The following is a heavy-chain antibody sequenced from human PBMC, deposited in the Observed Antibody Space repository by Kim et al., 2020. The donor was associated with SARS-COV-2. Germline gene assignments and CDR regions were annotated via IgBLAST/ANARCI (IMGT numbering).Heavy chain of an antibody. CDR2: INSDGSST. CDR1: GFTFSSYW. Sequence: GGSLRLSCAASGFTFSSYWMHWVRQAPGKGLVWVSRINSDGSSTSYADSVKGRFTISRDNAKNTLYLQMNSLRAEDTAVYYCARNYYDSSGYSFGHDAFDIWGQGTMVTVSS. CDR3: ARNYYDSSGYSFGHDAFDI. V-gene: IGHV3-74*01. J-gene: IGHJ3*02. D-gene: IGHD3-22*01.